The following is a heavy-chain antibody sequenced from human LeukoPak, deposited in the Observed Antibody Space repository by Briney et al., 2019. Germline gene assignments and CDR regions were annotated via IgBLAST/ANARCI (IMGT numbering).Heavy chain of an antibody. V-gene: IGHV4-59*01. CDR3: VRDGYSGHDAL. D-gene: IGHD5-12*01. J-gene: IGHJ4*02. CDR2: IYHSGST. Sequence: PSETLSLTCTVSGGSISTYYWTWIRQPPGKGLEWTGYIYHSGSTKYNSSLKSRVTMSVDTSKNQFSLKLSSVTAADTAVYYCVRDGYSGHDALWGQGTLVTVSS. CDR1: GGSISTYY.